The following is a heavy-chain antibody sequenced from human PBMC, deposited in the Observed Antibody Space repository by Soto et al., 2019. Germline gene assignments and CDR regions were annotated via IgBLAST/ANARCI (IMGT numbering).Heavy chain of an antibody. CDR1: GGTFSSYA. D-gene: IGHD6-19*01. CDR3: ARRQVAGPKYYYYYGMDV. J-gene: IGHJ6*02. Sequence: QVQLVQSGAEVKKPGSSVKVSCKASGGTFSSYAISWVRQAPGQGLEWMGGIIPIFGTANYAQKFQDRVTNTADESTSTAYMELSSLRSEDTAVYYCARRQVAGPKYYYYYGMDVWGQGTTVTVSS. V-gene: IGHV1-69*01. CDR2: IIPIFGTA.